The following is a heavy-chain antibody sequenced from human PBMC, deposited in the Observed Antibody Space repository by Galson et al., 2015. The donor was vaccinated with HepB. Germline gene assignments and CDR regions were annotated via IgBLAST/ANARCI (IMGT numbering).Heavy chain of an antibody. Sequence: SLRLSCATSGFIFNDYAMSWVRQAPGKGLVWVAFIRYDGSNKYYADSVKGRFTISRDNSKNTLYLQMNSLRAEDTAVYYCAKDYSGSYWGYYYYYGMDVWGQGTTVTVSS. D-gene: IGHD1-26*01. CDR1: GFIFNDYA. V-gene: IGHV3-30*02. CDR2: IRYDGSNK. CDR3: AKDYSGSYWGYYYYYGMDV. J-gene: IGHJ6*02.